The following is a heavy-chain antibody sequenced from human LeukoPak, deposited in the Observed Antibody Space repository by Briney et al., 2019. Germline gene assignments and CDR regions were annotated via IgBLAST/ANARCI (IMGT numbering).Heavy chain of an antibody. V-gene: IGHV4-59*01. CDR2: IYYSGST. D-gene: IGHD6-19*01. J-gene: IGHJ3*02. CDR3: ARGAGYSSGHAFDI. Sequence: SETLSLTCTVSGGSISSYYWSWIRQPPGKGLEWIGYIYYSGSTNYNPSLKSRVTISVDTSKNQFSLKLSSVTAADTAVYYCARGAGYSSGHAFDIWGQGTMVTVSS. CDR1: GGSISSYY.